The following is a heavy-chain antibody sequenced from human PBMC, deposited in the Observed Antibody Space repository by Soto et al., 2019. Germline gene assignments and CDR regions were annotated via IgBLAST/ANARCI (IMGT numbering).Heavy chain of an antibody. CDR1: GGSISSGGYY. Sequence: KPSETLSLTCTVSGGSISSGGYYWSWIRQHPGKGLEWIGYIYYSGSTYYNPSLKSRVTISVDTSKNQFSLKLSSVTAADTAVYYCARETIVGATKTYFDPKADAFDIWGQGTMVTVSS. CDR2: IYYSGST. D-gene: IGHD1-26*01. V-gene: IGHV4-31*03. CDR3: ARETIVGATKTYFDPKADAFDI. J-gene: IGHJ3*02.